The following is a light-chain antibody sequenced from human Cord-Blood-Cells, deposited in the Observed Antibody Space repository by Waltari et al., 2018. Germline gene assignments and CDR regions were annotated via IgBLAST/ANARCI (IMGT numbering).Light chain of an antibody. CDR2: QDS. Sequence: SYELTQPPSVSVYPGQTASITCSGDNLGDKYACWYQQKPCQSPVLVIYQDSKRPSGIPERFSGSNSGNTATLTISGTQAMDEADYYCQAWDSSTVVFGGGTKLTVL. CDR1: NLGDKY. V-gene: IGLV3-1*01. CDR3: QAWDSSTVV. J-gene: IGLJ2*01.